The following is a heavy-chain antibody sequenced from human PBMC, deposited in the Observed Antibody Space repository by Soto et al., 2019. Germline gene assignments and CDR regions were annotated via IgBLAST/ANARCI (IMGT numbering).Heavy chain of an antibody. CDR1: GDSIDNTVFF. J-gene: IGHJ5*02. V-gene: IGHV4-30-4*01. CDR3: VRTARQGAVAPHWFDR. Sequence: PSETLSLTCSVSGDSIDNTVFFWNWIRQHPEKGLEWIGYISSSGNTYYNPSLMSRLTMSVDTSRNQFSLKLTSVTAAETAVYYCVRTARQGAVAPHWFDRWGQGTQVTVSS. D-gene: IGHD2-21*02. CDR2: ISSSGNT.